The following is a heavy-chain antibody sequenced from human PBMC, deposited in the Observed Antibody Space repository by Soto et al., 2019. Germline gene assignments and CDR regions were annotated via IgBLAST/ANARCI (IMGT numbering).Heavy chain of an antibody. CDR3: AREGRMATFDY. V-gene: IGHV4-59*01. CDR2: IFYSGST. J-gene: IGHJ4*02. CDR1: RGSISGYY. Sequence: SETLSLTCTVSRGSISGYYWGWIRQPPGKGLDWIGYIFYSGSTNYNPSLKSRVTISLDTSKNQFSLKLNSVTAADTAVYYCAREGRMATFDYWGQGALVTSPQ. D-gene: IGHD5-12*01.